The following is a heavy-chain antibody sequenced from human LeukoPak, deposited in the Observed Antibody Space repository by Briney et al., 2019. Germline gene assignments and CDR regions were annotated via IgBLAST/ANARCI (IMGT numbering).Heavy chain of an antibody. CDR3: VRLRFLEMDV. J-gene: IGHJ6*04. D-gene: IGHD3-3*01. CDR2: IYTSGST. CDR1: GGSISSGSYY. V-gene: IGHV4-61*02. Sequence: SETLSLTCTVSGGSISSGSYYWSWIRQPAGKGLEWIGRIYTSGSTNYNPSLKSRVTISVDTSKNQFSLKLSSVTAADTAVYYCVRLRFLEMDVWGKGTTVTVSS.